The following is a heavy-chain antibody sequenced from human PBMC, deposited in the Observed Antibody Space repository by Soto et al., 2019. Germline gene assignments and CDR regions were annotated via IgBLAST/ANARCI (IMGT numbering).Heavy chain of an antibody. J-gene: IGHJ4*02. CDR1: GPSFKRGSYS. D-gene: IGHD3-3*01. CDR3: ARDFAYFDS. Sequence: SESLSPGCTLSGPSFKRGSYSWSWILQTPVSGLEGLVLGEHTGRTSYSPSLTSRVSISMDTSKNQFSLNLDSVTAADTAVDFCARDFAYFDSWGQGTLVTVSS. CDR2: GEHTGRT. V-gene: IGHV4-61*01.